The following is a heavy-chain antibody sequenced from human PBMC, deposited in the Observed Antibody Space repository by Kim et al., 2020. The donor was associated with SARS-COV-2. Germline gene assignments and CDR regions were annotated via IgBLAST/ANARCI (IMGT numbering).Heavy chain of an antibody. D-gene: IGHD6-13*01. CDR2: ISVDGINQ. J-gene: IGHJ3*02. CDR3: AKTSGQQLVGADAYDI. Sequence: GGSLRLSCAASGFTFSYYAIHWVRQTPGKGLEWVAVISVDGINQYYVDSVKGRFTVSRDNSENTVYLQMRSLRDEDTALYYCAKTSGQQLVGADAYDIWG. CDR1: GFTFSYYA. V-gene: IGHV3-30*18.